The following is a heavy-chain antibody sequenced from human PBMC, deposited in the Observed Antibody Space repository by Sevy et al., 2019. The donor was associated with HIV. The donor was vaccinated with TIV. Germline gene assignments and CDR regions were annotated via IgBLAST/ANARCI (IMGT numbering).Heavy chain of an antibody. Sequence: GGSLRLSCAASGFTFSSYAMHWVRQAPGKGLEWVAVISYDGSNKYYADSVKGRFTISRDNSKNTLYLQMNSLRAEDTAVYYCARDRDTDCYYYYYMDVWGKGTTVTVSS. J-gene: IGHJ6*03. CDR1: GFTFSSYA. CDR2: ISYDGSNK. V-gene: IGHV3-30-3*01. D-gene: IGHD5-18*01. CDR3: ARDRDTDCYYYYYMDV.